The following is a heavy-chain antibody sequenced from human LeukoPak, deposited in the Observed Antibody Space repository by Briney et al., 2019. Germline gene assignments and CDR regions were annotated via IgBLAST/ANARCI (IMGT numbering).Heavy chain of an antibody. CDR3: AKEGFDS. V-gene: IGHV3-7*01. Sequence: GGSLRLSCAASRFTLSTYWLSWVRQAPGKGLEWVAHIKQDGSQEYYVDSVKGRFTISRDSAKNSLYLQMNSLRAEDTAVYYCAKEGFDSWGQGTLVTVSS. J-gene: IGHJ4*02. CDR2: IKQDGSQE. CDR1: RFTLSTYW.